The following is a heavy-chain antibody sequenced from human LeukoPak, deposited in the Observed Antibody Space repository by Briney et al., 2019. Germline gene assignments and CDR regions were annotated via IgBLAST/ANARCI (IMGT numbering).Heavy chain of an antibody. D-gene: IGHD2-15*01. CDR3: AKVHIPYCSGGSCAPYGMDV. J-gene: IGHJ6*02. CDR1: GFTFSSYG. Sequence: PGGSLRLSCAASGFTFSSYGMHWVRQAPGKGLEWVAVISYDGSNKYYADSVKGRFTISRDNSKNTLYLQMNSLRAEDTAVYYCAKVHIPYCSGGSCAPYGMDVWGQGTTVTVSS. V-gene: IGHV3-30*18. CDR2: ISYDGSNK.